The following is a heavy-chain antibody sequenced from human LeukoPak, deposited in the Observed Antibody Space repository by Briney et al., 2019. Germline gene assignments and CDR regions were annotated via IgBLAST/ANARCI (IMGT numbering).Heavy chain of an antibody. CDR1: GFTFSTYS. Sequence: PGGSLRLSCAASGFTFSTYSMNWVRQAPGKGLEWVSDITSSSSYIYYADSVKGRSTISRDNAKNSLYLQMNSLRVEDTAVYYCARDRGAATGTISLDYWGQGTLVTVSS. CDR2: ITSSSSYI. V-gene: IGHV3-21*01. J-gene: IGHJ4*02. D-gene: IGHD1-1*01. CDR3: ARDRGAATGTISLDY.